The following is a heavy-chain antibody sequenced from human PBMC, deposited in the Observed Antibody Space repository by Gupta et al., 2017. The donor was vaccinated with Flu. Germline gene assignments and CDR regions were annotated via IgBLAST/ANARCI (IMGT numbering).Heavy chain of an antibody. J-gene: IGHJ4*01. CDR3: ARGQSLATVTTDY. Sequence: QVQLVQSGAEVKKPGASVKVSCKASGYTFTSYDINWVRQATGQGLEWMGWMNPNSGNTGYAQKVQGRVTMTRNTAISTAYMEMRRVRSEDTAVYYCARGQSLATVTTDYWGHGTMVTVSS. CDR2: MNPNSGNT. D-gene: IGHD4-17*01. CDR1: GYTFTSYD. V-gene: IGHV1-8*01.